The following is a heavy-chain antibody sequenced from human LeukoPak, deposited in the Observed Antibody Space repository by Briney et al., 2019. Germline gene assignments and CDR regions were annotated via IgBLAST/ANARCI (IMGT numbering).Heavy chain of an antibody. Sequence: GGSLRLSCAASGFTFSTYWMTWVRQAPGKGLEWVANIKQDGSEQYYVDSVKGRFTISRDNPKNSLYLQMNSLRVEDTAVYYCARYPVMTTITVDSWGQGTLVTVSS. J-gene: IGHJ4*02. V-gene: IGHV3-7*01. CDR1: GFTFSTYW. CDR2: IKQDGSEQ. CDR3: ARYPVMTTITVDS. D-gene: IGHD5-24*01.